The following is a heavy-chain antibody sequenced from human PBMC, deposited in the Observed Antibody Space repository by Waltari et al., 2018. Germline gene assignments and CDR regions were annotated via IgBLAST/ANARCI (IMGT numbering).Heavy chain of an antibody. CDR3: ARGGARHYDSSGYYDFDS. CDR2: IVPLFGTS. Sequence: QVQLVQSGAEVKKPGSSVKVSCKASGDTFSGYAMSWVRQAPGQGLEWMGGIVPLFGTSKYAQNFQDRLTITTDEFTTTAYMELSGLGSEDTAVYFCARGGARHYDSSGYYDFDSWGQGTQVSVSS. D-gene: IGHD3-22*01. J-gene: IGHJ4*02. CDR1: GDTFSGYA. V-gene: IGHV1-69*05.